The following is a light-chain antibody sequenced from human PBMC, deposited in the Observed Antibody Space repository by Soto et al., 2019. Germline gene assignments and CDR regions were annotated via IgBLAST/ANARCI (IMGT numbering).Light chain of an antibody. CDR3: LQDYNYPWT. J-gene: IGKJ1*01. Sequence: IQMTQSPSSLSASLGDRVTITSRASQGIGNYLAWHQQKPGKAPKLLIYAASSLQSGVPSRFSGSGSATDFTLTISSLQPEDFATYYCLQDYNYPWTFGQGTKVDIK. CDR2: AAS. CDR1: QGIGNY. V-gene: IGKV1-6*01.